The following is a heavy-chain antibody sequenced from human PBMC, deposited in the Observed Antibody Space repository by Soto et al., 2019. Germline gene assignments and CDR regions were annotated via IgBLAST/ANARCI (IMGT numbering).Heavy chain of an antibody. CDR2: ISGSGGST. CDR1: GFTSSSYA. Sequence: GGSLRLSCAASGFTSSSYAVSWVRQAPGKGLEWVSAISGSGGSTYYADSVKGRFTISRDNSKNTLYLQMNSLRAEDTAVYYCAKEGALEWLLFGYYFDYWGQGTLVTVPQ. CDR3: AKEGALEWLLFGYYFDY. V-gene: IGHV3-23*01. D-gene: IGHD3-3*01. J-gene: IGHJ4*02.